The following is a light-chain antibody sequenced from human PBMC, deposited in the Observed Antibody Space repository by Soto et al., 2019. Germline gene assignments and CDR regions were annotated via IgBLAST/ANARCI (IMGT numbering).Light chain of an antibody. J-gene: IGKJ4*01. Sequence: DIQMTQSPSSLSASVGDRVTITCRESLPISHYLASYQQKPGKIPNVLIYAASTLQAGVPSRFSGSGSGTDFTLTISSLQPEDVAAYYSQKYNSAPLTFGGGNKVEIK. CDR2: AAS. V-gene: IGKV1-27*01. CDR1: LPISHY. CDR3: QKYNSAPLT.